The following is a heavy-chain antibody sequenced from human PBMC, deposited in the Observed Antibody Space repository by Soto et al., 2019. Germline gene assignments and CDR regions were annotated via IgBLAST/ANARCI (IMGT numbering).Heavy chain of an antibody. D-gene: IGHD3-16*01. CDR1: GFTLSRYS. CDR2: ISRSSSTI. CDR3: ARGGEFFDY. V-gene: IGHV3-48*01. Sequence: HPGGSLRLSCVASGFTLSRYSMNWVRQAPGKGLEWVSYISRSSSTIYYADSVKGRFTISRDNAENSLYLQMNSLRAEDTAVYYCARGGEFFDYWGQGTLVTVSS. J-gene: IGHJ4*02.